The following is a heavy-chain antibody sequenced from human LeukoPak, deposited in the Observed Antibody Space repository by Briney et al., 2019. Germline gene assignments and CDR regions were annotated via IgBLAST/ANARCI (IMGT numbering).Heavy chain of an antibody. Sequence: PGGSLRLSCAASGFTFDDYAMHWVRQAPGKGLEWVSGISWNSGSIGYADSVKGRFTISRDNAKNSLYLQMNSLRAEDMALYYCAKGKYDFGGGNVFDYWGRGTRVTVSS. CDR1: GFTFDDYA. V-gene: IGHV3-9*03. CDR3: AKGKYDFGGGNVFDY. D-gene: IGHD3-3*01. J-gene: IGHJ4*02. CDR2: ISWNSGSI.